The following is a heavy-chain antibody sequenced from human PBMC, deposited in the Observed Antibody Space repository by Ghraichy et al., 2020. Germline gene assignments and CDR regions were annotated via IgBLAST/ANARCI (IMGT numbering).Heavy chain of an antibody. CDR3: ASNWNDFY. CDR1: GFTFSSYA. CDR2: ITGSGGTT. J-gene: IGHJ4*02. D-gene: IGHD1-1*01. V-gene: IGHV3-23*01. Sequence: GGSLRLSCAASGFTFSSYAMNWVRQAPGKGLEWVSTITGSGGTTYYADSVKGRFTISRDNSKNTLYLQMNSLRAEDTALYYCASNWNDFYWGQGTLVTVSS.